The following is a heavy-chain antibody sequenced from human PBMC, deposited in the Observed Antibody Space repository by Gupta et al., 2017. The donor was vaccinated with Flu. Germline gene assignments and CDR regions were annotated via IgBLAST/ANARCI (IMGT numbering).Heavy chain of an antibody. CDR1: GYAFTGCC. CDR3: ATGGYYDSSGYYYAELLRWFDP. D-gene: IGHD3-22*01. CDR2: SNPNSGGT. J-gene: IGHJ5*02. Sequence: QVKLVQSGAEVEKPGASVTVSCKASGYAFTGCCMHWVRQAPGQGLEWMGWSNPNSGGTNYAQKFEGRVTMTRDTSISTAYMELSRLRSDDTAVYYCATGGYYDSSGYYYAELLRWFDPWGQGTLVTVSS. V-gene: IGHV1-2*02.